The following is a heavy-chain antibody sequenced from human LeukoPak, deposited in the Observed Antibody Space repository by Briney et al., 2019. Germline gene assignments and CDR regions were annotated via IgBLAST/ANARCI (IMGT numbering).Heavy chain of an antibody. V-gene: IGHV3-30*02. CDR2: IWYGGSNE. D-gene: IGHD1-26*01. CDR1: GFTFSSYG. J-gene: IGHJ4*02. CDR3: AKGPGSGSYRDYFDC. Sequence: GGSLRLSCAASGFTFSSYGMHWVRQAPGKGLEWVAVIWYGGSNEYYADSVKGRFTISRDNSKNTLYLQMNSLRAEDTAVYYCAKGPGSGSYRDYFDCWGQGTLVTVSS.